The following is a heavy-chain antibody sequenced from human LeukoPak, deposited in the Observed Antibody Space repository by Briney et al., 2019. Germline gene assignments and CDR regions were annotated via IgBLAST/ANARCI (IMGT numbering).Heavy chain of an antibody. J-gene: IGHJ4*02. V-gene: IGHV4-59*08. Sequence: SETLSLTCTVSGASISSYYWSWIRQPPGKGLEWIGYIYYSGSTNYNPSLKSRVTILVDTSKNQFSLKLTSVTAADTAVYYCARLLPSSGYYIEYWGQGTLVTVSS. CDR2: IYYSGST. CDR3: ARLLPSSGYYIEY. CDR1: GASISSYY. D-gene: IGHD3-22*01.